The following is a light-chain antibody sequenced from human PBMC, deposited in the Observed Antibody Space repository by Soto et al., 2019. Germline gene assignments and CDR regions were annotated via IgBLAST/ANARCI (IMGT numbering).Light chain of an antibody. J-gene: IGLJ2*01. CDR1: SSNIGNNY. CDR2: DNN. V-gene: IGLV1-51*01. Sequence: QSLLTQPPSVSAAPGQKVTISCSGSSSNIGNNYVSWYQQLPGTAPKLLIYDNNKRPSGIPDRFSGSKSGTSATLGITGLQTGDEADYYCGTWDSSLSALVFGGGTKVTVL. CDR3: GTWDSSLSALV.